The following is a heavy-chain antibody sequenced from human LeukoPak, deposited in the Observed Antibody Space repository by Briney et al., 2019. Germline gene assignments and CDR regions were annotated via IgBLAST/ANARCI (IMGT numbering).Heavy chain of an antibody. CDR3: AIEQLGKGYYYYGMDV. Sequence: SSETLSLTCTVSGGSISSSSYYWGWIRQPPGKGLEWLGSIYYSGSTYYNPSLKSRVTISVDTSKNQFSLKLSSVTAADTAVYYCAIEQLGKGYYYYGMDVWGQGTTVTVSS. V-gene: IGHV4-39*01. CDR1: GGSISSSSYY. D-gene: IGHD6-13*01. J-gene: IGHJ6*02. CDR2: IYYSGST.